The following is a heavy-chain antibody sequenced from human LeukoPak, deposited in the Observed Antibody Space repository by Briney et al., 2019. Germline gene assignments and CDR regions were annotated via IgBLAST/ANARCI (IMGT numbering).Heavy chain of an antibody. CDR3: ARESYYYYYMDV. J-gene: IGHJ6*03. V-gene: IGHV4-39*07. Sequence: SETLSFTCTVSGASTSSYFWSWIRQPPGKGLEWIGSMYYSGSTYYNPSLKSRVTISVDTSKNQFSLKLSSVTAADTAVYYCARESYYYYYMDVWGKGTTVTVSS. CDR2: MYYSGST. CDR1: GASTSSYF.